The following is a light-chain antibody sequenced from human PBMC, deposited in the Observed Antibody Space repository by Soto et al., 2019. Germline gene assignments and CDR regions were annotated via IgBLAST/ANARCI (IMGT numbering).Light chain of an antibody. Sequence: QAVVTQSPSASASLGASVKLTCTLSSGHSSNAIAWHQQQPEKGPRYLMKVNNDGSHNKGDGVPDRFSGSSSGAERYLTISSLQSEDEAEYYCQTWGTDIVVFGGGTQLTVL. CDR2: VNNDGSH. CDR1: SGHSSNA. J-gene: IGLJ7*01. CDR3: QTWGTDIVV. V-gene: IGLV4-69*01.